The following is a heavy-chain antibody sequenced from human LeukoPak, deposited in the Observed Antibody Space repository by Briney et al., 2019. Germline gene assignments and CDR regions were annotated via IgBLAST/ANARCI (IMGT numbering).Heavy chain of an antibody. CDR1: GFIFDDYA. Sequence: GGSLRLSCAASGFIFDDYAMHWVRQAPGKGLEWVSGISWNSGSIAYADSVKGRFTISRDNAKNSLYLQMNSLRAEDMALYYCAKDVSLGYCSGGSCSAHFDYWGQGTLVTVSS. J-gene: IGHJ4*02. V-gene: IGHV3-9*03. CDR3: AKDVSLGYCSGGSCSAHFDY. CDR2: ISWNSGSI. D-gene: IGHD2-15*01.